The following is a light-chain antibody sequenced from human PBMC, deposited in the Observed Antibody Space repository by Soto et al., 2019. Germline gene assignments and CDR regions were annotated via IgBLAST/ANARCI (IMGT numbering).Light chain of an antibody. CDR1: QSISSY. Sequence: DIQMTQSPASLSASVGGSITTTCRASQSISSYLNWYQQKPGKAPKLLFYAASSLQSGVPSRFSGSGSGTDFTLTISSLQPEDFATYYCQQSYSPPPVTFGQGTRLEIK. CDR2: AAS. J-gene: IGKJ5*01. CDR3: QQSYSPPPVT. V-gene: IGKV1-39*01.